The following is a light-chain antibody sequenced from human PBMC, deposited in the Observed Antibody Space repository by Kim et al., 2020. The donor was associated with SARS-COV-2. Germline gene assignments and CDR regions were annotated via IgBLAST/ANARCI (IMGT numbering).Light chain of an antibody. V-gene: IGKV1-33*01. CDR3: QQYDGLPPT. J-gene: IGKJ4*01. Sequence: SASVGDRVIITCRASQDIRKYLNWYQLKPGKAPKLLIYDASNLYTGVPSRFRGRGSGTRFSFTISSLQPEDIASYYCQQYDGLPPTFGGGTKLEI. CDR1: QDIRKY. CDR2: DAS.